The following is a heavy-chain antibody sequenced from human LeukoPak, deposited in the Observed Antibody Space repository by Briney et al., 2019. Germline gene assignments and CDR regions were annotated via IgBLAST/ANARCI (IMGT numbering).Heavy chain of an antibody. CDR1: GGSVSSGLYY. J-gene: IGHJ6*02. CDR2: IYYSGST. Sequence: SETLSLTCTVSGGSVSSGLYYWSWIRQPPGKGLEWIGYIYYSGSTNYNPSLKSRVTISVDTSKNQFSLKLSSVTAADTAVYYCARDKVVAAADYYYYYGMDVWGQGTTVTVSS. CDR3: ARDKVVAAADYYYYYGMDV. V-gene: IGHV4-61*01. D-gene: IGHD6-13*01.